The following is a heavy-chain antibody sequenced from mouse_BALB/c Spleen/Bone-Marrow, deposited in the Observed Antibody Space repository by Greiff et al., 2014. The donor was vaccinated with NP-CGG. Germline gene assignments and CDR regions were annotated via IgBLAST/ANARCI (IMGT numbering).Heavy chain of an antibody. CDR2: IWSGGST. D-gene: IGHD2-1*01. J-gene: IGHJ3*01. V-gene: IGHV2-2*02. CDR1: GFSLTSYG. Sequence: VQLQQSGPGLVQPSQSLSIACTVSGFSLTSYGVHWVRQSPGKGLEWLGVIWSGGSTDYNAAFISRLSISKDNSKSQVFFKMNSLQANDTAIYYCARNQGNYVSWFAYWGQGTLVTVSA. CDR3: ARNQGNYVSWFAY.